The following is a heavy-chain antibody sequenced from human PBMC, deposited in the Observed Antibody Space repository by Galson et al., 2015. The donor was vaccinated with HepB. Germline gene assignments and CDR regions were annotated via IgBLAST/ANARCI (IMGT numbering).Heavy chain of an antibody. CDR1: GYSFTSYW. CDR3: ASYVSGSYYVY. V-gene: IGHV5-51*01. CDR2: IYPGDSDT. J-gene: IGHJ4*01. D-gene: IGHD1-26*01. Sequence: QSGAEVKKPGESLKISCKGSGYSFTSYWIGWVRQMPGKGLEWMGIIYPGDSDTRYSPSFQGQVIISVDKSISTAYLQCSSLKASDPAMFFCASYVSGSYYVYCGHGTLVTVSS.